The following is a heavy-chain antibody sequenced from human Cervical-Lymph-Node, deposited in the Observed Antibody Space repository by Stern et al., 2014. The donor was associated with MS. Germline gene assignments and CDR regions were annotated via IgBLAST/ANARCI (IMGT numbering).Heavy chain of an antibody. V-gene: IGHV3-53*01. CDR3: ARDTSSPERSDW. Sequence: VQLVESGGGVIQPGGSLRLSCTASGFTVSRDYMTWVRQAPGKGVEWVSLITNVGSTFYTDSVKGRFTISRDDSKNTVYLHMTSLRAEDTAMYYCARDTSSPERSDWWGQGTLVTVSS. CDR2: ITNVGST. D-gene: IGHD1-1*01. J-gene: IGHJ4*02. CDR1: GFTVSRDY.